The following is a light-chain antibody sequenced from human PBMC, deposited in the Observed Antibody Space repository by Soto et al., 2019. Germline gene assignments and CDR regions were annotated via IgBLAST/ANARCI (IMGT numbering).Light chain of an antibody. CDR2: GAS. CDR1: QSVSSN. Sequence: EIVMTQSPATLSVSPGERATLSCRASQSVSSNLAWYQQKPGQAPRLLIYGASTRATGIPDRFSGSGSGTDFTLTISRLEPEDFAVYYCHQYGGSPQTFGQGTKV. CDR3: HQYGGSPQT. V-gene: IGKV3-20*01. J-gene: IGKJ1*01.